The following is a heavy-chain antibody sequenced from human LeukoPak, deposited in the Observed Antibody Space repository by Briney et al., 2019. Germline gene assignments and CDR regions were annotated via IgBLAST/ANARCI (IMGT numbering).Heavy chain of an antibody. CDR2: ISYDGSNK. CDR1: GFTFSSYA. CDR3: ANMDFGGDFDY. V-gene: IGHV3-30-3*01. Sequence: GGSLRLSCAASGFTFSSYAMHWVRQAPGKELEWVAVISYDGSNKYYADSVKGRFTISRDNSKNTLYLQMNSLRAEDTAVYYCANMDFGGDFDYWGQGTLVTVSS. J-gene: IGHJ4*02. D-gene: IGHD3-3*01.